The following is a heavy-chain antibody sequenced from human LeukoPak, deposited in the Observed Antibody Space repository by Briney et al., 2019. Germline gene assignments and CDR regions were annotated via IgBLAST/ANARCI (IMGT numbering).Heavy chain of an antibody. CDR3: ARARVYGYSSGGLIDF. D-gene: IGHD5-18*01. CDR2: ISSRSNFI. V-gene: IGHV3-21*06. Sequence: GGSLTLSRATSGLTHSIYTVHGLPPAPGKGLECLSSISSRSNFINYSDSVRGRFTISRDNADNSLFLQMNSLSAEDTAVYYCARARVYGYSSGGLIDFWGQGTTVTVSS. CDR1: GLTHSIYT. J-gene: IGHJ4*02.